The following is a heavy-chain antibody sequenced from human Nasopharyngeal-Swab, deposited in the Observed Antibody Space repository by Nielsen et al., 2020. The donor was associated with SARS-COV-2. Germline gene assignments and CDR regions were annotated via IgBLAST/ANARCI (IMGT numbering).Heavy chain of an antibody. CDR1: GGSISSYY. Sequence: SETLSLTCTVSGGSISSYYWSWIRQPPGEGLEWIGYIYYSGSTNYNPSLKSRVTISVDTSKNQFSLKLSSVTAADTAVYYCARGGGLGYYDFWSGCSQTSDAFDIWGQGTMVTVSS. J-gene: IGHJ3*02. D-gene: IGHD3-3*01. V-gene: IGHV4-59*01. CDR2: IYYSGST. CDR3: ARGGGLGYYDFWSGCSQTSDAFDI.